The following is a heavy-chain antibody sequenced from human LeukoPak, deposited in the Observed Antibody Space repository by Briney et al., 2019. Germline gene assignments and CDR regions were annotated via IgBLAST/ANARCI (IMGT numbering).Heavy chain of an antibody. CDR1: GGSIISNRHY. CDR3: ARVALITIHENDAFDI. V-gene: IGHV4-61*02. Sequence: PSQTLSLTCTVSGGSIISNRHYWSWIRQPAGKGLEWIGLIYSSGNTKYNPSLKSRLTMSIDSSKNQFSLILTSVTAADTAVYYCARVALITIHENDAFDIWGQGTVVTVSS. D-gene: IGHD3-3*01. J-gene: IGHJ3*02. CDR2: IYSSGNT.